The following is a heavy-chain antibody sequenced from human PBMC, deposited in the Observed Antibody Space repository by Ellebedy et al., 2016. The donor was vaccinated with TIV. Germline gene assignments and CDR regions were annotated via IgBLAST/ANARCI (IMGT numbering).Heavy chain of an antibody. D-gene: IGHD3-16*01. V-gene: IGHV3-21*05. CDR3: AREMGRIDY. CDR1: GFTFSSYW. CDR2: ITSSGSYT. J-gene: IGHJ4*02. Sequence: GESLKISXAASGFTFSSYWMHWVRQAPGKGLEWVSYITSSGSYTNYADSVKGRFTTSRDNAKKSLYLQMNSLRAEDTAVYYCAREMGRIDYWGRGTLVTVSS.